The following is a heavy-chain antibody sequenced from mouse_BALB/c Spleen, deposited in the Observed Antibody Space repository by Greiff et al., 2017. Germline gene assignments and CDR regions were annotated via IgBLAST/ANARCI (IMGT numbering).Heavy chain of an antibody. Sequence: VQLQQSGAELAKPGASVKMSCKASGYTFTSYWMHWVKQRPGQGLEWIGYINPSTGYTEYNQKFKDKATLTADKSSSTAYMQLSSLTSEDSAVYYCARYDGSSYDYFDYWGQGTTLTVSS. CDR3: ARYDGSSYDYFDY. D-gene: IGHD1-1*01. CDR2: INPSTGYT. V-gene: IGHV1-7*01. CDR1: GYTFTSYW. J-gene: IGHJ2*01.